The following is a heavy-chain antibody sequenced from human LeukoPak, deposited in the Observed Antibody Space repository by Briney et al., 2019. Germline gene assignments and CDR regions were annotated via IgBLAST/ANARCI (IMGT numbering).Heavy chain of an antibody. CDR1: GYTFTGYY. Sequence: GASVTVSCKASGYTFTGYYMHWVRQAPGQGLEWMGWINPNSGGTNYAQKFQGRVTMTRDTSISTAYMELSRLRSDDTAVYYCARSPNKVGAIHIFDYWGQGTLVTVSS. CDR2: INPNSGGT. V-gene: IGHV1-2*02. D-gene: IGHD1-26*01. CDR3: ARSPNKVGAIHIFDY. J-gene: IGHJ4*02.